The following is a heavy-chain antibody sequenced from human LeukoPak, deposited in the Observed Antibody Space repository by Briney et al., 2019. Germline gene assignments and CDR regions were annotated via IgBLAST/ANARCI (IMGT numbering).Heavy chain of an antibody. CDR3: ARSRAFNSGAFDP. Sequence: SETLSLTSTVSGASVSSASYWSWIRQPPGKGVEWIAHIYNGVNTNYNPSLKSRVTIDTSKNQFSLRLNSVTAADTAVYYCARSRAFNSGAFDPWGQGSLVTVSS. V-gene: IGHV4-61*01. CDR2: IYNGVNT. D-gene: IGHD1-26*01. J-gene: IGHJ5*02. CDR1: GASVSSASY.